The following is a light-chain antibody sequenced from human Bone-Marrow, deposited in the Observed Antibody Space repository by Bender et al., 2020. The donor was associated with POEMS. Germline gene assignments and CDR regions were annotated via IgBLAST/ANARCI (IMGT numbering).Light chain of an antibody. CDR3: QAWDTSCVV. CDR1: QLGDQY. Sequence: SYGLTQPPSVSVSPGHTANINCSGDQLGDQYASWYQLKPGHSPVLVIYEDNKRPSGIPERFSGFNSGNIATLTISGTQALDVADYYCQAWDTSCVVFGGGTKLTVL. J-gene: IGLJ2*01. CDR2: EDN. V-gene: IGLV3-1*01.